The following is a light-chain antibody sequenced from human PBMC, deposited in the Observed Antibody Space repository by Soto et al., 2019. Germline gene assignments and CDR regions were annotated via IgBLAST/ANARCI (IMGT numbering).Light chain of an antibody. J-gene: IGLJ1*01. CDR3: NSYTSSSTHV. CDR1: SSDVGGYNY. CDR2: DVS. Sequence: QSALTQPASVSASPGQSITISCIGTSSDVGGYNYVSWYQQHPGKAPKLMIYDVSNRPSGVSDRFSGSKSGNTASLTISGLQAEDEADYYCNSYTSSSTHVFGTGTKVTVL. V-gene: IGLV2-14*01.